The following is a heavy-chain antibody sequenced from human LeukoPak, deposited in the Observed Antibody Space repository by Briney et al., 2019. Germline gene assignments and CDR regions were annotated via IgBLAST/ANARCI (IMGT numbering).Heavy chain of an antibody. CDR2: IYYSGST. CDR3: ARLLFEYNWNCPPSYYYYGMDV. Sequence: PSETLSLTCTVSGGSISSYYWSWIRQPPGKGLEWIGYIYYSGSTNYNPSLKSRVTISVDTSKNQFSLKLSSVTAADTAVYYCARLLFEYNWNCPPSYYYYGMDVWGQGTTVTVSS. J-gene: IGHJ6*02. D-gene: IGHD1-7*01. V-gene: IGHV4-59*08. CDR1: GGSISSYY.